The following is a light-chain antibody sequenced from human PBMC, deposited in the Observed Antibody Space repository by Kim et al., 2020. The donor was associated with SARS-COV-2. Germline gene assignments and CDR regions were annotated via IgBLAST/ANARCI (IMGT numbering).Light chain of an antibody. Sequence: GQSLSISCSGTSIAVGAYTYVSLYQQHPGNAPILMLYYVSDRPSGVSTRFSGSKSGNTASLTISGLQAEDEADHYCSSYTSSNTYVFGTGTKVTVL. CDR3: SSYTSSNTYV. CDR1: SIAVGAYTY. CDR2: YVS. V-gene: IGLV2-14*03. J-gene: IGLJ1*01.